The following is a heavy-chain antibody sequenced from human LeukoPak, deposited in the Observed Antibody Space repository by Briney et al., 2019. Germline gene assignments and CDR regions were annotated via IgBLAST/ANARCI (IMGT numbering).Heavy chain of an antibody. CDR1: GGSFSGYY. Sequence: SETLSLTCAVYGGSFSGYYWGWIRQPPGKGLEWIGEINHSGSTNYNPSLKSRVTISVDTSKNQFSLKLSSVTAADTAVYYCARGGCSSTSCHPGANWFDPWGQGTLVTVSS. D-gene: IGHD2-2*01. CDR3: ARGGCSSTSCHPGANWFDP. V-gene: IGHV4-34*01. CDR2: INHSGST. J-gene: IGHJ5*02.